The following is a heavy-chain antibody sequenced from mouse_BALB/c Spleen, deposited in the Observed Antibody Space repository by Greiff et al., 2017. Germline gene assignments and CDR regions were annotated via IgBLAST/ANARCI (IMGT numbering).Heavy chain of an antibody. J-gene: IGHJ3*01. CDR1: GYSITSDYA. CDR3: ARSYGNYPWFAY. Sequence: EVQLQESGPGLVKPSQSLSLTCTVTGYSITSDYAWNWIRQFPGNKLEWMGYISYSGSTSYNPSLKSRISFTRDTSKNQFFLQLNSVTTEDTATYYCARSYGNYPWFAYWGQGTLVTVSA. V-gene: IGHV3-2*02. CDR2: ISYSGST. D-gene: IGHD2-10*02.